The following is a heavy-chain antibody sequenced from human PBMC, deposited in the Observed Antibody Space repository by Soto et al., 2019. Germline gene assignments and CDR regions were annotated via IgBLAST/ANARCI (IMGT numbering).Heavy chain of an antibody. D-gene: IGHD3-10*01. CDR3: ARVHPWFGEAGNYYGMDV. CDR1: GGSFSGYY. J-gene: IGHJ6*02. Sequence: SETLSLTCAVYGGSFSGYYWSWIRQPPGKGLEWIGEINHSGSTNYNPSLKSRVTISVDTSKNQFSLKLSSVTAADTAVYYCARVHPWFGEAGNYYGMDVWGQGTTVTVSS. V-gene: IGHV4-34*01. CDR2: INHSGST.